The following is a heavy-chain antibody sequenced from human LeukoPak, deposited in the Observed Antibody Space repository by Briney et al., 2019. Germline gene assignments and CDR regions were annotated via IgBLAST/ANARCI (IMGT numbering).Heavy chain of an antibody. Sequence: GRSLRLSCAASGFTFSSYGMHWVRQAPDKGLEWVAVIWYDGSNKYYADSVKGRFTISRDNSKNTLYLQMNSLRAEDTAVYYCARSYYYDSSHTVDYWGQGTLVTVSS. V-gene: IGHV3-33*01. CDR1: GFTFSSYG. J-gene: IGHJ4*02. D-gene: IGHD3-22*01. CDR2: IWYDGSNK. CDR3: ARSYYYDSSHTVDY.